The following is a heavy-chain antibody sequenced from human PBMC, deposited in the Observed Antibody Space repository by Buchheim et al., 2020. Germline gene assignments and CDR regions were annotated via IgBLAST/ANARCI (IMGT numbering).Heavy chain of an antibody. J-gene: IGHJ4*02. CDR3: ARATPYSSGWTFGY. CDR1: GFTFSSYS. V-gene: IGHV3-48*01. Sequence: EVQLVESGGGLVQPGGSLRLSCAASGFTFSSYSMNWVRQAPGKGLEWVSYISSSSSTIYYADSVKGRFTISRDNAKNSLYLQMNSLRAENTAVYYCARATPYSSGWTFGYWGQGTL. CDR2: ISSSSSTI. D-gene: IGHD6-19*01.